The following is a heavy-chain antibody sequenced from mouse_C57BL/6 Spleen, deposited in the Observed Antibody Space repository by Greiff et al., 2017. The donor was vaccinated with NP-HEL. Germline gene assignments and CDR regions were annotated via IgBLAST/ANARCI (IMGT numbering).Heavy chain of an antibody. CDR2: IYPGSGNT. D-gene: IGHD1-1*01. CDR1: GYTFTDYY. Sequence: QVQLQQSGAELVRPGASVKLSCKASGYTFTDYYINWVKQRPGQGLEWIARIYPGSGNTYYNEKFKGKATLTAEKSSSTAYMQLSSLTSEDSAVYFCARCPYYYGSSYFDVWGTGTTVTVSS. J-gene: IGHJ1*03. V-gene: IGHV1-76*01. CDR3: ARCPYYYGSSYFDV.